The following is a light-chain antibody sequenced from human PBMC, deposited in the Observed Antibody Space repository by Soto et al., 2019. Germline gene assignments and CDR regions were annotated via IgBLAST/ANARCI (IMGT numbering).Light chain of an antibody. Sequence: EIVLTQSPGTLSLSPGERATLSCRASQSVSSSYLAWYQQKPGQAPRLLIYGASSRATGIPDRFSGSGSRTDFTLTISRLEPEDFAAYYCQQYGSSPPYTFGQGTKLEIQ. CDR3: QQYGSSPPYT. CDR1: QSVSSSY. CDR2: GAS. J-gene: IGKJ2*01. V-gene: IGKV3-20*01.